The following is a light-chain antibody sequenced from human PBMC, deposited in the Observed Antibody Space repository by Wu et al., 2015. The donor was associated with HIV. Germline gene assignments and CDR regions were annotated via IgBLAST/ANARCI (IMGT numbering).Light chain of an antibody. V-gene: IGKV3-15*01. CDR3: QQYNGWPPRVT. J-gene: IGKJ4*01. CDR1: QSISSN. Sequence: EIVMTQSPATLSVSPGERATLSCRASQSISSNLAWYQQKPGQAPRLLIYDASTRAPGIPARFSGTGSGTEFTLTISSLRSEDFILYYCQQYNGWPPRVTFGGGTKVEIK. CDR2: DAS.